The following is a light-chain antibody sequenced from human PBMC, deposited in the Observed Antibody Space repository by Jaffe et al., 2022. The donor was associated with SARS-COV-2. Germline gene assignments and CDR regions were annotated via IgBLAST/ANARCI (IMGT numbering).Light chain of an antibody. V-gene: IGLV3-21*02. Sequence: SYVLTQPPSVSVAPGQTAWITCGGNNTGSESVHWYQQKPGQAPVLVVYDDRDRPSGIPDRFSGSNSGNTVTLTISRVEAGDEADYYCQVWDSRYDHGVFGGGTKLTVL. J-gene: IGLJ3*02. CDR2: DDR. CDR3: QVWDSRYDHGV. CDR1: NTGSES.